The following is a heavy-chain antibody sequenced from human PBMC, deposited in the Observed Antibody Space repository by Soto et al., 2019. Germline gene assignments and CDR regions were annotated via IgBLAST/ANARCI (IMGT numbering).Heavy chain of an antibody. CDR3: ARPANAHSASSGYHHDAFDI. V-gene: IGHV4-34*01. J-gene: IGHJ3*02. CDR1: GGSFSDYY. D-gene: IGHD3-22*01. CDR2: INYNGGA. Sequence: SETLSLTCAVYGGSFSDYYWSWIRLIPGKGLEWIGEINYNGGANYNPSLKSRVTMSVDTSKNQFSVKMRFVTAADTALYYCARPANAHSASSGYHHDAFDIWGQGRKVTVSS.